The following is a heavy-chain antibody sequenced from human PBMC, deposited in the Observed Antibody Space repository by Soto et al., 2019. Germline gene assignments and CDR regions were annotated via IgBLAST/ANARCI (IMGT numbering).Heavy chain of an antibody. Sequence: QVQLQQWGAGLLKPSETLSLTCAVYGGSFSGYYWCWIRQPPGKGREWNGEINHSGRTNYNPSLMVRLTISVDTSKNQFSPKPSSVTPAEMSVDDCALAAPPYCTGCSGYSGRNYWGQGTLVTVSS. CDR1: GGSFSGYY. CDR3: ALAAPPYCTGCSGYSGRNY. J-gene: IGHJ4*02. V-gene: IGHV4-34*01. CDR2: INHSGRT. D-gene: IGHD2-15*01.